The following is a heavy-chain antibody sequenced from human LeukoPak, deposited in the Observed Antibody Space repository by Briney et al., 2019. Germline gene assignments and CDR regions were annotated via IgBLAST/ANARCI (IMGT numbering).Heavy chain of an antibody. Sequence: SQTLSLTCSVSGGSVSSASYYWSWIRQPAGKGLEWIGHIYPSGTSNYNPSLKSRVTISIDTSKNQFSLILSSVTAADTALYYCARGHPHGGNSVEPWGQGTLVTVSS. V-gene: IGHV4-61*09. D-gene: IGHD4-23*01. CDR1: GGSVSSASYY. CDR3: ARGHPHGGNSVEP. CDR2: IYPSGTS. J-gene: IGHJ5*02.